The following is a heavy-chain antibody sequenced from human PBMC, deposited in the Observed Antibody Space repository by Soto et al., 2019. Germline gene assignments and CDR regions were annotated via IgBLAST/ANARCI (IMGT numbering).Heavy chain of an antibody. D-gene: IGHD3-10*01. CDR3: GRGDGDNFSFDS. CDR1: GGSISSYY. J-gene: IGHJ4*02. Sequence: SETLSLTCTVSGGSISSYYWNWIRQPPGKGLEWIGYIYYSGSTNYNPSIKSRVTISVDTSKNQFSLRLTSVTATDTAIYYCGRGDGDNFSFDSWGQGTLVTVSS. V-gene: IGHV4-59*08. CDR2: IYYSGST.